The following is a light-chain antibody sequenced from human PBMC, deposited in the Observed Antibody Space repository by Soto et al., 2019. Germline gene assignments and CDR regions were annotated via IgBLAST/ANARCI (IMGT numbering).Light chain of an antibody. CDR2: EVS. CDR1: SSDVGSYDH. CDR3: ISYTGSSTSYV. Sequence: QAAGTQPASVSGSPGQSITISCSGTSSDVGSYDHVAWYQQFPGKTPKLMIYEVSNRPSGVSSRFSGSKSGNTASLTISGLQAEDEADYYCISYTGSSTSYVFGSGTKVTVL. V-gene: IGLV2-14*01. J-gene: IGLJ1*01.